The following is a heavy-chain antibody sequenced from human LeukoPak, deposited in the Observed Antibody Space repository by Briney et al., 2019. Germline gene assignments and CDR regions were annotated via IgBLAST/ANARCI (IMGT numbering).Heavy chain of an antibody. CDR2: IYYTGST. CDR3: ARDFADTDTRTADVYYTDV. J-gene: IGHJ6*03. D-gene: IGHD5-18*01. V-gene: IGHV4-59*12. CDR1: GGSISNYY. Sequence: PSETLSLTCSVSGGSISNYYWSWIRQPPGKGLESIGYIYYTGSTDYNPSLKSRVTISLDTSKNQFSLKLNSVTAADTAVYYCARDFADTDTRTADVYYTDVWGKGTTVTVSS.